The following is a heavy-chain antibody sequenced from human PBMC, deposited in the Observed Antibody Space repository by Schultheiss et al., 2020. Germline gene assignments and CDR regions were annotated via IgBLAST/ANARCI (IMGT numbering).Heavy chain of an antibody. J-gene: IGHJ4*02. CDR2: INPSGGST. V-gene: IGHV1-46*01. CDR1: GYTFTSYY. D-gene: IGHD2-2*01. Sequence: ASVKVSCKASGYTFTSYYMHWVRQAPGQGLEWMVIINPSGGSTSYAQKFQGRVTMTRDTSTSTVYMELSSLRSEDTAVYYCARDLVDCSSTSCYNCPDYWGQGTLVTVSS. CDR3: ARDLVDCSSTSCYNCPDY.